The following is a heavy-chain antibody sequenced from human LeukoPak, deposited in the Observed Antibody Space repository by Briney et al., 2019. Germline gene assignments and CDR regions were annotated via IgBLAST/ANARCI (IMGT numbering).Heavy chain of an antibody. CDR3: ARGLRYARS. J-gene: IGHJ4*02. V-gene: IGHV4-38-2*01. CDR1: GYSISSGYY. D-gene: IGHD3-9*01. Sequence: SETLSLTCAVSGYSISSGYYWGWIRQPPGKGLEWIGEINHSGSTNYNPSLKSRVTISVDTSKNQFSLKLSSVTAADTAVYYCARGLRYARSWGQGTLVTVSS. CDR2: INHSGST.